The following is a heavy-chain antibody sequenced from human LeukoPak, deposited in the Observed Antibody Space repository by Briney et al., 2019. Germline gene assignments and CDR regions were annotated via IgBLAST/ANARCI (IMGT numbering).Heavy chain of an antibody. CDR1: GFTFSSSV. V-gene: IGHV3-30*03. CDR2: ISFDGIYR. D-gene: IGHD4-17*01. CDR3: ARENYGGNSRDDAFDI. Sequence: GGSLRLSCAASGFTFSSSVMHWVRQSPGKGLEWVPVISFDGIYRNYADSVKGRFTVSRDNSKNTVFLQMNSLRAEDTALYHCARENYGGNSRDDAFDIWGQGTMVTVSS. J-gene: IGHJ3*02.